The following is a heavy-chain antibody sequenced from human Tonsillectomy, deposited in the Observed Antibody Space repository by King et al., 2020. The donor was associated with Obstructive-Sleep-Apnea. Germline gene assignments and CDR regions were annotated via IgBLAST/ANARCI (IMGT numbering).Heavy chain of an antibody. CDR3: ARDQQVRFLEWLPLDY. CDR1: GFIFSSYS. Sequence: VQLVESGGGLVKPGGSLRLSCAASGFIFSSYSMNWVRQAPGKGLEWVSSISSSSSYIYYADSVKGRFTISRDNAKNSLYLQMNSLRAEDTAVYYCARDQQVRFLEWLPLDYWGQGTLVTVSS. J-gene: IGHJ4*02. V-gene: IGHV3-21*01. D-gene: IGHD3-3*01. CDR2: ISSSSSYI.